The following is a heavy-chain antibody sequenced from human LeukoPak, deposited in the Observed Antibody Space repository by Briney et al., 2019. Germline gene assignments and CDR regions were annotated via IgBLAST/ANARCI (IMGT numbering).Heavy chain of an antibody. J-gene: IGHJ5*02. D-gene: IGHD3-10*01. CDR1: GYTFTSYG. Sequence: GASVKVSCKASGYTFTSYGISWVRQAPGQGLERMGWISAYNGNTNYAQKLQGRVTMTTDTSTSTAYMELRSLRSDDTAVYYCARVGYYGSGSYHPFDPWGQGTLVTVSS. V-gene: IGHV1-18*01. CDR2: ISAYNGNT. CDR3: ARVGYYGSGSYHPFDP.